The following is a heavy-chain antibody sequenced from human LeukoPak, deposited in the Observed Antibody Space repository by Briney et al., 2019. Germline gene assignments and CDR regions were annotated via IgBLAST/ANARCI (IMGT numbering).Heavy chain of an antibody. Sequence: KPSEALSLTCTVSGGSVSRASYYWTWIRQPPGKGLEWIGYIYYSGSSDYNPSLKSRVTISLDTSKNQFSLKLSSVTAADTAVYYCATEYCGVDCYFDSWGQRILVTVSS. CDR3: ATEYCGVDCYFDS. D-gene: IGHD2-21*02. V-gene: IGHV4-61*01. CDR1: GGSVSRASYY. J-gene: IGHJ4*03. CDR2: IYYSGSS.